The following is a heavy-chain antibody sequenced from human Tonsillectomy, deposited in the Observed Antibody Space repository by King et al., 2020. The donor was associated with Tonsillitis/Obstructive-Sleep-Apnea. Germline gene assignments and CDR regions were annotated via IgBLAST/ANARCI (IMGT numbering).Heavy chain of an antibody. CDR3: ARDGSYSNYEGWDCYYGMDV. CDR1: GFTFSSYA. Sequence: QLVQSGGGVVQPGRSLRLSCAASGFTFSSYAMHWVRQAPGKGLEWVAVISYDGNNKYYADSVKGRFTISRDNSKNTLYLQMNSLRAEDTAVYYCARDGSYSNYEGWDCYYGMDVWGQGTTVTVAS. J-gene: IGHJ6*02. CDR2: ISYDGNNK. V-gene: IGHV3-30*04. D-gene: IGHD4-11*01.